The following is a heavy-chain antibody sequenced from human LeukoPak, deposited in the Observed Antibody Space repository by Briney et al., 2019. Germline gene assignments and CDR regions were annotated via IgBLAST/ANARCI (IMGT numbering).Heavy chain of an antibody. CDR2: IIPVFGTA. V-gene: IGHV1-69*05. D-gene: IGHD6-13*01. Sequence: SVTVSCKASGGTFSSYAISWVRQAPGQGLEWMGGIIPVFGTANYAQKFQGRVTITTDESTSTAYMELSSLRSEDTAVYYCARADLAAAGPNWFDPWGQGTLVTVSS. J-gene: IGHJ5*02. CDR1: GGTFSSYA. CDR3: ARADLAAAGPNWFDP.